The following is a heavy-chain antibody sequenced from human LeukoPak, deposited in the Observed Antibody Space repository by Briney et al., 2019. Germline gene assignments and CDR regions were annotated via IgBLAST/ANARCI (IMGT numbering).Heavy chain of an antibody. J-gene: IGHJ4*02. V-gene: IGHV4-39*01. CDR1: GGSTSSSSYY. D-gene: IGHD3-10*01. CDR3: ARWFGEISYFDY. Sequence: SETLSLTCTVSGGSTSSSSYYWGWIRQPPGKGLEWIGSIYYSGSTYYNPSLKSRVTISVDTSKNQFSLKLSSVTAADTAVYYCARWFGEISYFDYWGQGTLVTVSS. CDR2: IYYSGST.